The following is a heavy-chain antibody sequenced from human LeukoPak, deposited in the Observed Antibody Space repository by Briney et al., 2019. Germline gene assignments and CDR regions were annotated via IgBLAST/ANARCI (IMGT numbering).Heavy chain of an antibody. CDR2: INNDGNRI. Sequence: GGSLRLSCAASGFTVSNSWTCWVREAPGKGLLYVSEINNDGNRIRYVDSVKGRFTISRDGAKNTLFLQMNSLRDDDTAMYYCSRGGLPGGFDYWGQGILVTVSS. V-gene: IGHV3-74*01. CDR3: SRGGLPGGFDY. CDR1: GFTVSNSW. D-gene: IGHD7-27*01. J-gene: IGHJ4*02.